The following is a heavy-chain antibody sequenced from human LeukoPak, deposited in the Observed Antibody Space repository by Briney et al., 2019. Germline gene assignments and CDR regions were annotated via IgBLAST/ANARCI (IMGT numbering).Heavy chain of an antibody. CDR3: ARLASYGGNSIFDY. V-gene: IGHV3-33*01. CDR1: GFTFSSYG. J-gene: IGHJ4*02. Sequence: PGRSLRLSCAASGFTFSSYGMHWVRQAPGKGLEWVEVIWYDGSNKYYADSVKGRFTISRDNSKNTLYLQMNSLRAEDTAVYYCARLASYGGNSIFDYWGQGTLVTVSS. D-gene: IGHD4-23*01. CDR2: IWYDGSNK.